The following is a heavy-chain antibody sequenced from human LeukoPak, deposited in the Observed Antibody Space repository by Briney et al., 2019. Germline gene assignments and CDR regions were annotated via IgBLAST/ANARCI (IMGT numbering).Heavy chain of an antibody. CDR2: IYSSGST. CDR3: ARVSWFPGTSYYYMDV. D-gene: IGHD1-1*01. Sequence: PSETLPLTCSVSGVSISSGSNYWGWIRQPPGKTLEWIGSIYSSGSTYYNPSLKSRVIILIDTAKNHVSLNLSSVTAADTAVYYCARVSWFPGTSYYYMDVWDKGTTVTVSS. J-gene: IGHJ6*03. V-gene: IGHV4-39*07. CDR1: GVSISSGSNY.